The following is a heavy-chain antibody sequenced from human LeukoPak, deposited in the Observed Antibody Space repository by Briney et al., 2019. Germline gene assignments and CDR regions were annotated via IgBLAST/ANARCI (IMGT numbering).Heavy chain of an antibody. CDR1: GGSISNYF. CDR3: ARHAKSILRGVRGYGMDV. J-gene: IGHJ6*02. Sequence: PSETLSLTCTVSGGSISNYFWSWVRQPPGQRLEWIANIFTSDDTNYNPSLKGRVTISLDTSKNQFSLRVTSVTAADTAVYYCARHAKSILRGVRGYGMDVWGQGTTVTVSS. V-gene: IGHV4-4*08. CDR2: IFTSDDT. D-gene: IGHD3-10*01.